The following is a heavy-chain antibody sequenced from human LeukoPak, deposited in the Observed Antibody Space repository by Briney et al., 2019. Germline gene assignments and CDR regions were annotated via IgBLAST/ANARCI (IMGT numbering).Heavy chain of an antibody. CDR1: GGSFSGYY. CDR3: ARVAPLLLWLNWFDP. V-gene: IGHV4-34*01. D-gene: IGHD2-21*02. J-gene: IGHJ5*02. CDR2: INHSGST. Sequence: ASETLSLTCAVYGGSFSGYYWSWIRQPPGKGLEWIGEINHSGSTNYNPSLKSRVTISVDTSKNQFSLKLSSVTAADTAVYYCARVAPLLLWLNWFDPWGQGTLVTVSS.